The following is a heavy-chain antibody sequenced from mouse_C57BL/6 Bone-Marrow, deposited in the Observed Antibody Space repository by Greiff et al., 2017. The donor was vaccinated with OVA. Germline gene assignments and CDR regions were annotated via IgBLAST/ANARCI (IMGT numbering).Heavy chain of an antibody. CDR2: ISNGGGST. Sequence: EVKLVESGGGLVQPGGSLKLSCAASGFTFSDYYLYWVRQTPEKRLEWVAYISNGGGSTYYPDTVKGRFTISRDNAKNTRYLQMSRLKSEDTAMYYCARRGYYDDDDYAMDYWGQGTSVTVSS. CDR3: ARRGYYDDDDYAMDY. CDR1: GFTFSDYY. D-gene: IGHD2-4*01. J-gene: IGHJ4*01. V-gene: IGHV5-12*01.